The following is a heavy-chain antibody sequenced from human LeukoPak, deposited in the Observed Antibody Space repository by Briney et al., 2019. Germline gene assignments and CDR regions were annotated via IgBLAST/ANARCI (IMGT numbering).Heavy chain of an antibody. CDR1: GGSISSYY. J-gene: IGHJ4*02. CDR2: INHSGST. CDR3: ASTFWSGYYDY. D-gene: IGHD3-3*01. V-gene: IGHV4-34*01. Sequence: SETLSLTCTVSGGSISSYYWSWIRQPPGKGLEWIGEINHSGSTNYNPSLKSRVTISVDTSKNQFSLKLSSVTAADTAVYYCASTFWSGYYDYWGQGTLVTVSS.